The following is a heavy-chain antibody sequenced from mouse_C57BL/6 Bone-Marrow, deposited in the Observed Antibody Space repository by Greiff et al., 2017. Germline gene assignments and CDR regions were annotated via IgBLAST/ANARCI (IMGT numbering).Heavy chain of an antibody. CDR3: ARRLLRPYYYAMDY. D-gene: IGHD2-3*01. J-gene: IGHJ4*01. V-gene: IGHV5-2*01. CDR1: EYEFPSHD. Sequence: EVKLMESGGGLVQPGESLKLSCESNEYEFPSHDMSWVRKTPEKRLELVAAINSDGGSTYYPDTMGRRFIISRDNTKKTLYLQMSSLRSEDTALYYCARRLLRPYYYAMDYWGQGTSVTVSS. CDR2: INSDGGST.